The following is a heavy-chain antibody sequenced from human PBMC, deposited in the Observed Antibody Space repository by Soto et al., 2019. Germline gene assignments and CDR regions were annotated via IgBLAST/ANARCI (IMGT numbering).Heavy chain of an antibody. V-gene: IGHV4-59*01. Sequence: SETLSLTCTVSGGSISSYYWSWIRQPPGKGLEWIGYIYYSGSTNYNPSLKSRVTISVDTSKNQFSLKLSSVTAADTAVYYCARDYGSGSYYNYYYYGMDVWGQGTTVTVSS. D-gene: IGHD3-10*01. CDR1: GGSISSYY. CDR3: ARDYGSGSYYNYYYYGMDV. CDR2: IYYSGST. J-gene: IGHJ6*02.